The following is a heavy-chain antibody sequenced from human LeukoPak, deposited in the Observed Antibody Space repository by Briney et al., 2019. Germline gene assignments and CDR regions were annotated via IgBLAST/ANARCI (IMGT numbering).Heavy chain of an antibody. CDR1: GFTFSSYA. CDR3: AREQDIVVVPAATSPGY. CDR2: ISYDGSNK. J-gene: IGHJ4*02. V-gene: IGHV3-30-3*01. Sequence: GGSLRLSCAASGFTFSSYAMHWVRQAPGKGLEWVAVISYDGSNKYYADSVKGRFTISRDNSKNTLYLQMNSLRAEDTAVYYCAREQDIVVVPAATSPGYWGQGTLVTVSS. D-gene: IGHD2-2*01.